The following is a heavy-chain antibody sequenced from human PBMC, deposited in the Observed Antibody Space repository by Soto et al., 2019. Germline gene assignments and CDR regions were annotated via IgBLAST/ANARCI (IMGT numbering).Heavy chain of an antibody. CDR2: VYWDDDK. V-gene: IGHV2-5*02. CDR3: AHRRGIGRSPGGSGTLFDY. J-gene: IGHJ4*02. D-gene: IGHD3-16*01. CDR1: GFSLTTEVG. Sequence: QITLKEXGPTLVEXTXTLTLTCTFSGFSLTTEVGVGWIRQPPGKALEWLALVYWDDDKRYSPSLKSRLTITKDTSKNQVVLTMIIMDPVDTATYYCAHRRGIGRSPGGSGTLFDYWGQGILVTVSS.